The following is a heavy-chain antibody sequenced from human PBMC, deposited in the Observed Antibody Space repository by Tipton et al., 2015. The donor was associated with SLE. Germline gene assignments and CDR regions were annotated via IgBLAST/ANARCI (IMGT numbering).Heavy chain of an antibody. Sequence: TLSLTCTVSGGSISSYYWSWIRQPPGKGLEWIGYIYTSGSTNYNPSLKSRVTISVDTSKNQFSLKLSSVTAADTAVHYCARGQGSYYDILTGGAFDIWGQGTMVTVSS. J-gene: IGHJ3*02. CDR3: ARGQGSYYDILTGGAFDI. D-gene: IGHD3-9*01. CDR2: IYTSGST. CDR1: GGSISSYY. V-gene: IGHV4-4*09.